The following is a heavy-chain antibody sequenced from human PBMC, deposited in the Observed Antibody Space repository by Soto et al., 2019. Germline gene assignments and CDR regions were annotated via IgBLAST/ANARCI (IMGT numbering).Heavy chain of an antibody. Sequence: SETMSLTCTVSGGSISSYYWSWIRQPPGKGLEWIGYIYYSGSTNYNPSLKSRVTISVDTSKNQFSLKLSSVTAADTAVYYCARDRGHGSGSPKPPGRRMDVWGKGTKVTVYS. J-gene: IGHJ6*04. V-gene: IGHV4-59*01. D-gene: IGHD3-10*01. CDR1: GGSISSYY. CDR3: ARDRGHGSGSPKPPGRRMDV. CDR2: IYYSGST.